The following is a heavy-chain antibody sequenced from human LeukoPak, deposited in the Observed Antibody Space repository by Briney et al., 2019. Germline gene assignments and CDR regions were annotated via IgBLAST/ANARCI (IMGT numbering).Heavy chain of an antibody. Sequence: GGSLRLSCAASGFTFSSHAMNWVRQPPGKGLDWVSSIDKNGDGTFYADSVKGRFTISRDNSKNTLYLQMNSLGRDDTAVYYCARRGGASGWGAFDVWGQGTVVTVSS. J-gene: IGHJ3*01. CDR1: GFTFSSHA. V-gene: IGHV3-23*01. CDR2: IDKNGDGT. CDR3: ARRGGASGWGAFDV. D-gene: IGHD6-25*01.